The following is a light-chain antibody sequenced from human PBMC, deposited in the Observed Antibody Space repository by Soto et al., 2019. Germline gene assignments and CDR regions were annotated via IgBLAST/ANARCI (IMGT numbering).Light chain of an antibody. CDR2: AAS. CDR3: QHYYNWPLT. V-gene: IGKV1-39*01. J-gene: IGKJ4*01. CDR1: QSIVTY. Sequence: DIQMTQSPSSLSASVGDRVTITCRASQSIVTYLNWYLQKPGKAPKLLIYAASNLQSGVPSRFSGSGSGTDFTLTISSLQSEDFAVYYCQHYYNWPLTFGGGTKVDIK.